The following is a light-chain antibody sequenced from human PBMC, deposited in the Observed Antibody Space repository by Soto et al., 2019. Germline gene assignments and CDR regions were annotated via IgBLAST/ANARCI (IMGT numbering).Light chain of an antibody. CDR3: QQYDNWPLT. CDR1: QRVSND. V-gene: IGKV3-15*01. J-gene: IGKJ4*01. Sequence: IVMTQSQATLSVSPGERATLSCRASQRVSNDIAWYQQKPGQAPRLLIYGASTRATGIPARFSASGSGTEFSLTISSLQSEDFAVYYCQQYDNWPLTFGGGTKVDIK. CDR2: GAS.